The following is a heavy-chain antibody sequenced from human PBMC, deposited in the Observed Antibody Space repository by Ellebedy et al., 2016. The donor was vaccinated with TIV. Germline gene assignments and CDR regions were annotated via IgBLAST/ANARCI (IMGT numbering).Heavy chain of an antibody. CDR3: ARGWDYGGNRGFDY. J-gene: IGHJ4*02. V-gene: IGHV4-31*03. CDR2: IYYSGST. CDR1: GGSISSGGYY. D-gene: IGHD4-23*01. Sequence: MPSETLSLTCTVSGGSISSGGYYWSWIRQHPGKGLEWIGYIYYSGSTYYNPSLKSRVTISVDTSKNQFSLKLSSVTAADTAVYYCARGWDYGGNRGFDYWGQGTLVTVSS.